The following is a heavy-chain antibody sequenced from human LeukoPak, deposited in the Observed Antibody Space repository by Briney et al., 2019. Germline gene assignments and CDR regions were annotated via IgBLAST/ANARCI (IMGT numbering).Heavy chain of an antibody. J-gene: IGHJ4*02. CDR3: AKHRLVRALFTDYYFDY. V-gene: IGHV3-23*01. D-gene: IGHD3-10*01. Sequence: GGSLRLSCAASEFTFSGFAMSWVRQAPGKGLEWVSSNSVNGGSTYYADSVKGRFTISRDNSKNTLYLQMNSLRAADTAVYYCAKHRLVRALFTDYYFDYWGQGTLVTVSS. CDR1: EFTFSGFA. CDR2: NSVNGGST.